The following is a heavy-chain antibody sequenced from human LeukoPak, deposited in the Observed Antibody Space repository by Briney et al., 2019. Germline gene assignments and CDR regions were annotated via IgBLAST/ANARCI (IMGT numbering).Heavy chain of an antibody. J-gene: IGHJ4*02. CDR3: TRDWSAAGGFDY. Sequence: GGSLRLSCAASEFTFSNYAMHWVRQAPGKGLEWVAVISYDGSNKYYADSVKGRFTISRDNSKNTLYLQMNSLRGEDTAVYYCTRDWSAAGGFDYWGQGTLVTVSS. CDR2: ISYDGSNK. CDR1: EFTFSNYA. V-gene: IGHV3-30-3*01. D-gene: IGHD6-13*01.